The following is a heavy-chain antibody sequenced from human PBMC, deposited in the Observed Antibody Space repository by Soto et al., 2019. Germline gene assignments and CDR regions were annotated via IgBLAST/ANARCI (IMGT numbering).Heavy chain of an antibody. CDR3: ARLVVVAPVANV. CDR1: GGSVSYNSYY. D-gene: IGHD2-21*01. Sequence: SETLSLTCSVSGGSVSYNSYYWGWIHQPPGKGLEWVGGIFYTGTTYYSPSLKDRVSISVDTSKNSFSLNLTSVTAADTAVYFCARLVVVAPVANVWGQGALVTVSS. CDR2: IFYTGTT. J-gene: IGHJ4*02. V-gene: IGHV4-39*01.